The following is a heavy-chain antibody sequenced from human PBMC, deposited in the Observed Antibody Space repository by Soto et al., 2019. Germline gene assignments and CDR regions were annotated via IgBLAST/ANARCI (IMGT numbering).Heavy chain of an antibody. J-gene: IGHJ4*02. V-gene: IGHV3-9*01. CDR3: AKGRKYSSPFDY. CDR1: VFTFTTYT. Sequence: GGSLSLSCAASVFTFTTYTMSWVRQAPGKGLEWVSVISWSSGSTGYADSVKGRFTISRDNAKNSLYLQMNSLRAEDTALYYCAKGRKYSSPFDYWGQGTLVTVSS. D-gene: IGHD6-6*01. CDR2: ISWSSGST.